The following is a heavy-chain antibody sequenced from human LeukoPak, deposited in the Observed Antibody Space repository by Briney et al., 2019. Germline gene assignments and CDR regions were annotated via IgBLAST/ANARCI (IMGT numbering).Heavy chain of an antibody. CDR3: ARKGVTRDACDM. CDR1: GFTFSNYW. J-gene: IGHJ3*02. D-gene: IGHD2-21*02. CDR2: IKHDGSKK. Sequence: GGSLRLSCEVSGFTFSNYWMVWVRQAPGNGPEWVANIKHDGSKKYYVDSVRGRFTISRDNAKSSLYLQMNSLRVEDTAMYYCARKGVTRDACDMWGQGTMVTVSS. V-gene: IGHV3-7*03.